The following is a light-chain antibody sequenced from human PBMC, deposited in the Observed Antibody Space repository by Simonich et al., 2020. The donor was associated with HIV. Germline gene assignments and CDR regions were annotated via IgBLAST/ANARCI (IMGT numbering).Light chain of an antibody. CDR2: EDD. J-gene: IGLJ3*02. CDR1: SGSISSNC. Sequence: NFMLTQPHSVSESPGKTVIISCTRSSGSISSNCVQWYQQRPGSSPTTVIYEDDESPSGFPDRFSGSIDSSSTSASLTISGLKTEDEADYYCQSYDSSNHWVFGGGTKLTVL. V-gene: IGLV6-57*01. CDR3: QSYDSSNHWV.